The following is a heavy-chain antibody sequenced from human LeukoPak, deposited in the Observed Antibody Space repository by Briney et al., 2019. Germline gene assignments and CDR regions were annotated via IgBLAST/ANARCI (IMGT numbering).Heavy chain of an antibody. Sequence: SETLSLTCTVSGGSISSGGYYWSWIRQPPGKGLEWIGEINHSGSTNYNPSLKSRVTISVDTSKNQFSLKLSSVTAADTAVYYCARQGGYGDYVPRDYWGQGTLVTVSS. V-gene: IGHV4-39*01. CDR3: ARQGGYGDYVPRDY. J-gene: IGHJ4*02. CDR1: GGSISSGGYY. CDR2: INHSGST. D-gene: IGHD4-17*01.